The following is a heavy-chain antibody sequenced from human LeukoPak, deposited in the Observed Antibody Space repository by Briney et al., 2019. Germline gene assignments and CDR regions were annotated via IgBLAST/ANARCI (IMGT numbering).Heavy chain of an antibody. V-gene: IGHV3-74*01. CDR1: AFTFSSYW. D-gene: IGHD4-17*01. CDR2: INSDGSST. Sequence: GGSLRLSCAASAFTFSSYWVHWVRHAPGKGLMWVSRINSDGSSTSYADSVKGRFTISRDNAKNTLYLQMNSLRAEDTAVYHCARSYNYGDVFNFWGQGTLVTVSS. CDR3: ARSYNYGDVFNF. J-gene: IGHJ4*02.